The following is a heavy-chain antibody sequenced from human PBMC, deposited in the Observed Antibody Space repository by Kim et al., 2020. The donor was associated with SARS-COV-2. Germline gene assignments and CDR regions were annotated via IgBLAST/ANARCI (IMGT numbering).Heavy chain of an antibody. CDR3: ARFLYKWLESYYYGMDV. Sequence: SVKVSCKASGGTFSSYAISWVRQAPGQGLEWMGRIIPILGIANYAQKFQGRVTITADKSTSTAYMELSSLRSEDTAVYYCARFLYKWLESYYYGMDVWGQGTTVTVSS. V-gene: IGHV1-69*04. CDR1: GGTFSSYA. CDR2: IIPILGIA. J-gene: IGHJ6*02. D-gene: IGHD6-19*01.